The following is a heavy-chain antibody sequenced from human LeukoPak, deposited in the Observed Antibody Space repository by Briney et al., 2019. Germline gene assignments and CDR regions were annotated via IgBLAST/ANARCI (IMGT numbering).Heavy chain of an antibody. D-gene: IGHD2-2*01. CDR2: INPHTGGT. V-gene: IGHV1-2*02. CDR1: GYTFTDYY. Sequence: ASVTVSCKASGYTFTDYYMHWVRQAPGQGLEWMGWINPHTGGTNFPQKFQGRVTMTRDTSISTGYMEVNWLTSDDTAVYFCARTYCSSSSCYAGFDYWGQGTLVTVSS. CDR3: ARTYCSSSSCYAGFDY. J-gene: IGHJ4*02.